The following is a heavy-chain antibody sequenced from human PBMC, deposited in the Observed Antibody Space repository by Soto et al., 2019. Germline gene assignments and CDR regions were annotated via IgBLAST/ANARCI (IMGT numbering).Heavy chain of an antibody. CDR1: GFTFSSYG. J-gene: IGHJ6*02. CDR2: IWFDGSNK. Sequence: VGSLRLSCAASGFTFSSYGMHWVRQAPGKGLEWVAVIWFDGSNKYYADSVKGRFTISRDNSKNTLYLQMNSLRAEDTAVYYCATGDTAMDVYYYYGMDVWGQGTTVTVSS. CDR3: ATGDTAMDVYYYYGMDV. D-gene: IGHD5-18*01. V-gene: IGHV3-33*01.